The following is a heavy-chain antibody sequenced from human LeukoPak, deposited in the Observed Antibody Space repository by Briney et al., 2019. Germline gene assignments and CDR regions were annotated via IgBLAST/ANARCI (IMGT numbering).Heavy chain of an antibody. CDR2: IYYSGST. CDR1: GGSISSYY. J-gene: IGHJ4*02. Sequence: SETLSLTCTVSGGSISSYYWSWIRQPPGKGLEWIGYIYYSGSTNYNPSLKSRVTISVDTSKNQFSLKLSSVTAADTFFYHGARGIRYFDWLPFDYWGQGTLVTVSS. V-gene: IGHV4-59*01. CDR3: ARGIRYFDWLPFDY. D-gene: IGHD3-9*01.